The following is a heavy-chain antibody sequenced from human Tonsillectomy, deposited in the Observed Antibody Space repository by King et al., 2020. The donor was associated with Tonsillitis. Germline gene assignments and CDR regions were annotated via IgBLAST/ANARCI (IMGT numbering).Heavy chain of an antibody. CDR3: ARLVRSGEPGRGYYRMDV. Sequence: VQLVQSGAEVKKPGESLKISCQGSGYTFARFWIGWVRQMPGKGLEWMGLIYPVDSDTRSSPSSQGQVTISADKSNRVAYLQWSSLEASDTAMYFCARLVRSGEPGRGYYRMDVWGKGTSVTVSS. CDR2: IYPVDSDT. J-gene: IGHJ6*04. D-gene: IGHD7-27*01. CDR1: GYTFARFW. V-gene: IGHV5-51*03.